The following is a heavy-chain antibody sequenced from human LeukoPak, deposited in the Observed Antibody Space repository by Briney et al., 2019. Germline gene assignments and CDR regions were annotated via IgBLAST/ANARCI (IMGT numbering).Heavy chain of an antibody. CDR3: ATRRSYYYDRPFDY. D-gene: IGHD3-22*01. CDR2: IIPILGIA. Sequence: SVKVSCKASGGTFSSYAISWVRQAPGQGLEWMGRIIPILGIANYAQKFQGRVTITADKSTSTAYMELSSLRSEDTAVYYCATRRSYYYDRPFDYWGRGTLVTVSS. CDR1: GGTFSSYA. V-gene: IGHV1-69*04. J-gene: IGHJ4*02.